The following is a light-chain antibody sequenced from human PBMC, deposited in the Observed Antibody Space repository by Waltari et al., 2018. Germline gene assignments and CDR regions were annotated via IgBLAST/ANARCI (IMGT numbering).Light chain of an antibody. Sequence: PPPCRASQRISSHLAWYQQKPGQPPRLLIYDESKRATGIPARFSCSGSGTDFTLTISSLEPEDFAVYYCQQRSNLWTFGQGTKVEIK. J-gene: IGKJ1*01. CDR1: QRISSH. CDR3: QQRSNLWT. CDR2: DES. V-gene: IGKV3-11*01.